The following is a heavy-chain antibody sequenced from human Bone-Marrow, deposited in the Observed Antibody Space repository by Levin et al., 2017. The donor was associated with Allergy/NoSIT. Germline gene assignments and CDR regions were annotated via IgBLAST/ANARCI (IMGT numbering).Heavy chain of an antibody. Sequence: PGGSLRLSCTVSGGSISNSHWGWIRQPPGKGLEWIANVYSSGSANYSPSLKSRVTISVDTSKDQFSLRLRSVTAADTAVYYCARGEGSSKRPFEMWGQGTKVTVSS. D-gene: IGHD2-2*01. J-gene: IGHJ3*02. CDR3: ARGEGSSKRPFEM. V-gene: IGHV4-59*01. CDR2: VYSSGSA. CDR1: GGSISNSH.